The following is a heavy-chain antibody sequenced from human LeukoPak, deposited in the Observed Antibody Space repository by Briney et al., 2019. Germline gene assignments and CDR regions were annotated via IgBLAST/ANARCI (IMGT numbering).Heavy chain of an antibody. D-gene: IGHD3-3*01. CDR2: ISAYNGNT. J-gene: IGHJ6*02. V-gene: IGHV1-18*01. CDR1: GYTFTSYG. Sequence: ASVKVSCKASGYTFTSYGISWVRQAPGQGLEWMGWISAYNGNTNYAQKLQGRVTMTTGTSTSTAYMELRSLRSDDTAVYYCARCPDDFWSGYHYGMDVWGQGTTVTVSS. CDR3: ARCPDDFWSGYHYGMDV.